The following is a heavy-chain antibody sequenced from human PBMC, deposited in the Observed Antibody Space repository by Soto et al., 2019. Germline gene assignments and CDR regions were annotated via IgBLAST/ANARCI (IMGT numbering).Heavy chain of an antibody. V-gene: IGHV1-18*01. CDR1: GYTFSSYH. CDR2: ISTYHGNT. D-gene: IGHD6-25*01. J-gene: IGHJ5*02. Sequence: QVQLVQSGAEVKKPGASVKVSCKASGYTFSSYHISWVRQAPGQGLEWRGWISTYHGNTNYAQKLQGRATLTTDTTPPPASAQRRSPSSADPAVYHCARVAPPTGSWAQGTLVTVSS. CDR3: ARVAPPTGS.